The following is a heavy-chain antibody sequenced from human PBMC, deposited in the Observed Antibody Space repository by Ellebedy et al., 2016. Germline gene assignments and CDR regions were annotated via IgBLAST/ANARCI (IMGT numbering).Heavy chain of an antibody. D-gene: IGHD7-27*01. CDR1: GFDFNRHS. J-gene: IGHJ4*02. Sequence: GESLKISXAASGFDFNRHSMNWARQAPGKGLEWVSYIDGDSENIYYADSVRGRFTISRDNAKNSVYLQMNNLRVDDTALYYCAKDHPNWANDYWGQGVLVTVSS. CDR3: AKDHPNWANDY. CDR2: IDGDSENI. V-gene: IGHV3-48*04.